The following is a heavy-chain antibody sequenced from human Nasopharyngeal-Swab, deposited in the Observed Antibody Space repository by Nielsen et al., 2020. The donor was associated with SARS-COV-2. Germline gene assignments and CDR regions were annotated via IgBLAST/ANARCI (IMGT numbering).Heavy chain of an antibody. Sequence: SLKISCAASGFTFDDYAMHWVRQAPGKGLEWVSGISWNSGSIGYADSVKGRFTISRDNAKNSLCLQMNSLRAEDTALYYCAKAGGYPRGIWYFDLWGRGTLVTVSS. V-gene: IGHV3-9*01. CDR2: ISWNSGSI. CDR3: AKAGGYPRGIWYFDL. J-gene: IGHJ2*01. D-gene: IGHD3-22*01. CDR1: GFTFDDYA.